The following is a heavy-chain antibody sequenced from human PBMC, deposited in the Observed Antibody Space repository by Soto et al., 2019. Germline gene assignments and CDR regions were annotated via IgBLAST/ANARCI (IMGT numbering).Heavy chain of an antibody. D-gene: IGHD3-10*01. CDR3: AKVSRKGSAIDFDY. Sequence: QVQLVQSGAELKKPGASVKVSCKASGYTFSNYDMNWVRQATGQGPEWIGWVNHNNGDTGYAQKFQGRVTLTTDISTTTAYMELTSLRSDETAIYYCAKVSRKGSAIDFDYWGQGTLITVSS. V-gene: IGHV1-8*01. CDR1: GYTFSNYD. CDR2: VNHNNGDT. J-gene: IGHJ4*02.